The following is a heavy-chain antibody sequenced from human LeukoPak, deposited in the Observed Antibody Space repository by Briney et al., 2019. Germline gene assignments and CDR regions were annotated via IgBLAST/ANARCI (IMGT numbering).Heavy chain of an antibody. Sequence: GGSLRLSCAASGFTLSSHWMQWVRQAPGKGRVCISRIVNDGSGATYVDSVKGRFTTSRDNANNSLYLQMNSLRAEDTAVYYCVRDSTHSGFNVDFDCWGQGTLVTVSS. CDR2: IVNDGSGA. D-gene: IGHD2-2*01. V-gene: IGHV3-74*01. CDR3: VRDSTHSGFNVDFDC. CDR1: GFTLSSHW. J-gene: IGHJ4*02.